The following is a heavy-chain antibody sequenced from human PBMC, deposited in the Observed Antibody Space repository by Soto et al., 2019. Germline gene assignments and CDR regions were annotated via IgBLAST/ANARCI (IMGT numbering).Heavy chain of an antibody. V-gene: IGHV4-30-2*01. CDR3: ARGSSIAAHGYYYYGMDV. Sequence: PSETLSLTCAVSGGSISSGGYSWSWIRQPPGKGLEWIGYIYHSGSTYYNPSLKSRVTISVDRSKNQFSLKLSSVTAADTAVYYCARGSSIAAHGYYYYGMDVWGQGTTVTVSS. J-gene: IGHJ6*02. D-gene: IGHD6-6*01. CDR2: IYHSGST. CDR1: GGSISSGGYS.